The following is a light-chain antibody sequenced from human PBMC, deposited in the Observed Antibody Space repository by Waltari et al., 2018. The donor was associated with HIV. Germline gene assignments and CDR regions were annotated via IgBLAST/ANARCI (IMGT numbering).Light chain of an antibody. CDR3: VLYMSSGAWV. CDR1: SDSVSTSNY. Sequence: QTVVTQEPSFSVSPGGTVTLTCGLNSDSVSTSNYPSWYQQTPGPAPPPLIDSTNTRSAGVPDRFSGSIRGNKAALTITGAQADDDSDYYCVLYMSSGAWVFGGGTKVTVL. J-gene: IGLJ3*02. V-gene: IGLV8-61*01. CDR2: STN.